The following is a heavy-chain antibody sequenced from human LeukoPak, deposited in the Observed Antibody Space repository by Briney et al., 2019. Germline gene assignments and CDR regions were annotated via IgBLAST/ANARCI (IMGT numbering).Heavy chain of an antibody. J-gene: IGHJ3*02. V-gene: IGHV3-69-1*01. CDR2: ISFTASI. CDR1: GFRFSDYT. CDR3: STGSGHAFDI. Sequence: GGSLRLSCAASGFRFSDYTMNWVRQTPGRGLEWVASISFTASIKYAESVKGRFTISRDNAKNSLFLHLNGLKAEDTAVYYCSTGSGHAFDIWGRGTMVTVSS. D-gene: IGHD3-10*01.